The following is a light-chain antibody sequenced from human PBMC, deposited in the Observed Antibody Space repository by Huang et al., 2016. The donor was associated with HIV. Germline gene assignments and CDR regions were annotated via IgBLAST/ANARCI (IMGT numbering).Light chain of an antibody. J-gene: IGKJ2*01. V-gene: IGKV4-1*01. Sequence: DIVMTQFPDSLAVSLGERATINCKSSQTILHNNNNEYFLAWYQQKPGKPPKLLIYWTSTRESGVPDRFSGSGSGTDFTLTISNLQAEDVAVYYCHQYYDTPYTFGQGTKLEI. CDR1: QTILHNNNNEYF. CDR3: HQYYDTPYT. CDR2: WTS.